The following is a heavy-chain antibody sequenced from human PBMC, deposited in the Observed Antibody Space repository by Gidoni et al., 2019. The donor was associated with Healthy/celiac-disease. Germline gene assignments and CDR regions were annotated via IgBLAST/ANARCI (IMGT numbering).Heavy chain of an antibody. CDR1: GYSFTSYW. CDR2: IDPSDSYT. Sequence: DVQLVQSGAEVKKPGESLRISCKGSGYSFTSYWSSWVHQMPGKGLEWMGRIDPSDSYTNYSPSFQGHVTISADKSISTAYLQWSSLKASDTAMYYCARSLDTAMDHYYYYGMDVWGQGTTVTVSS. CDR3: ARSLDTAMDHYYYYGMDV. V-gene: IGHV5-10-1*03. D-gene: IGHD5-18*01. J-gene: IGHJ6*02.